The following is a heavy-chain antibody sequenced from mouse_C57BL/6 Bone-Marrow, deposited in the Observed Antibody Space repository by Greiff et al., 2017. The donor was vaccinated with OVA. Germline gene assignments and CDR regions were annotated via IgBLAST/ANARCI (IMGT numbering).Heavy chain of an antibody. J-gene: IGHJ2*01. D-gene: IGHD1-1*01. CDR2: IDPEDGDT. CDR3: TTDITKVVATDYFDY. V-gene: IGHV14-4*01. Sequence: EVQLKQSGAELVRPGDSVKLSCTASGFNIKDDYMHWVKQTPEQGLEWIGWIDPEDGDTEYASKFQGKGTITADTSSNTAYLQLSSQTSEDTAVYYCTTDITKVVATDYFDYWGQGTTLTVSS. CDR1: GFNIKDDY.